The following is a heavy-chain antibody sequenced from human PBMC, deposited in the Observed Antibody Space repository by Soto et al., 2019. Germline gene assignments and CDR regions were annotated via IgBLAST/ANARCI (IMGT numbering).Heavy chain of an antibody. CDR2: IYFSGST. Sequence: PSETLSLTCTVSGGSISSGGYYWSWIRQHPGKGLEWIGYIYFSGSTYYNPSLKSRVTLSVDTSRNQFSLQLSSVTAADTAVYYCARLTTGWFDPWGQGTLVTVSS. J-gene: IGHJ5*02. CDR3: ARLTTGWFDP. CDR1: GGSISSGGYY. V-gene: IGHV4-31*03.